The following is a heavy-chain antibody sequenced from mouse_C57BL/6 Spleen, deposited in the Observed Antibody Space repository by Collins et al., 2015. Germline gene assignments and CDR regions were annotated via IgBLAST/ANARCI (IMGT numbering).Heavy chain of an antibody. CDR3: ASESFMITTDYWYFDV. D-gene: IGHD2-4*01. V-gene: IGHV2-2*02. J-gene: IGHJ1*01. CDR2: IWMGGST. Sequence: QVQLKQSGPGLVQPSQSLSITCTVSGFSLTSYGVHWVRQSPGKGLEWLGVIWMGGSTDYNAAFISRLSISKDNSKSQVFFKMNSLQANDTAIYYCASESFMITTDYWYFDVWGAGTTVTVSS. CDR1: GFSLTSYG.